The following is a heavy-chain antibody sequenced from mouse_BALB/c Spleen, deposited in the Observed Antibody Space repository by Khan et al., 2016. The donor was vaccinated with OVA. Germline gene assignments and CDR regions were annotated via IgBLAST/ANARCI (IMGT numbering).Heavy chain of an antibody. Sequence: EMQLQESGAELVKPGASVKLSCTASGFNIKDTYMHWVKQRPEQGLEWIGRIDPSIGDTKYDPKFQGKATLTADTSSNTAYLQLSSLTSEDTAVYYCASPNWSVYWGQGTLVTVSA. CDR3: ASPNWSVY. CDR2: IDPSIGDT. V-gene: IGHV14-3*02. CDR1: GFNIKDTY. J-gene: IGHJ3*01.